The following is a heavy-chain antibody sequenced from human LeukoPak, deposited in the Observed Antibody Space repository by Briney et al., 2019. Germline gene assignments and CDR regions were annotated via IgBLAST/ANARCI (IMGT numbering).Heavy chain of an antibody. Sequence: GGSLRLSCAASGFTFSSYAMHWVRQAPGKGLEYVSAISSNGGSTYYANSVKGRFTISRDNSKNTLYLQMNSLRAEDTAVYYCEAMVRGVIITFGMDVWGQGTTVTVSS. CDR2: ISSNGGST. V-gene: IGHV3-64*01. CDR3: EAMVRGVIITFGMDV. J-gene: IGHJ6*02. D-gene: IGHD3-10*01. CDR1: GFTFSSYA.